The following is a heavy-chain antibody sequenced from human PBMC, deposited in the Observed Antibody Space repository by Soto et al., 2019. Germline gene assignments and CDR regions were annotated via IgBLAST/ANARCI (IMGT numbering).Heavy chain of an antibody. V-gene: IGHV3-9*01. J-gene: IGHJ6*03. CDR3: AKPKRGDYYYMDV. Sequence: GGSLRLSCAASGFTFDDYAMHWVRQAPGKGLEWVSGISWNSGSIGYADSVKGRFTISRDNAKNSLYLQMNSLRAEDTALYYCAKPKRGDYYYMDVWGKGTKVTVSS. CDR1: GFTFDDYA. CDR2: ISWNSGSI.